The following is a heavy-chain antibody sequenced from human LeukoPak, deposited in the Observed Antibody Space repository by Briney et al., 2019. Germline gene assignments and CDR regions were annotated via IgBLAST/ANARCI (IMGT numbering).Heavy chain of an antibody. D-gene: IGHD2-2*01. Sequence: PGRSLRLSCAASGFTFSSYAMHWVRQAPGKGLEYVSAISSNGGSTYYANSVKGRFTISRDNSKNTLYLQMGSLRAEDMAVYYCARGGYCSSTSCYARLFDYWGRGTLVSVSS. CDR1: GFTFSSYA. CDR3: ARGGYCSSTSCYARLFDY. CDR2: ISSNGGST. V-gene: IGHV3-64*01. J-gene: IGHJ4*02.